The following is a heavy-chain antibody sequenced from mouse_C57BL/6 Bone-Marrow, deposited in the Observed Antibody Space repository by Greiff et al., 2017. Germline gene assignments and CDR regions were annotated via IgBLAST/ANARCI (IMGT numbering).Heavy chain of an antibody. Sequence: VQLQQPGAELVKPGASVKLSCKASGYTFTSYWMHWVKQRPGQGLEWIGMIHPNSGSTNYNEKFKSKTTLTVDKSSSTAYMQLSILTSEDSAVYYGAFEDPYAMDYWGQGTSVTVTS. CDR3: AFEDPYAMDY. CDR1: GYTFTSYW. V-gene: IGHV1-64*01. CDR2: IHPNSGST. J-gene: IGHJ4*01.